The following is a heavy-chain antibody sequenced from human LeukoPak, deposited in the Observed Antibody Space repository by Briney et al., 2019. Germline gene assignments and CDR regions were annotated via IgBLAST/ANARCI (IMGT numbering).Heavy chain of an antibody. D-gene: IGHD3-16*01. Sequence: GRSLRLSCAASGFTFSSYWMHWVRQAPGKGLVWVSRINSDGSSTSYAASVKRRSTISGDNAKNTLYLQMNSLRAEDTDVYYCARDRSLGDYWGQGTLVTVSS. CDR2: INSDGSST. CDR1: GFTFSSYW. CDR3: ARDRSLGDY. J-gene: IGHJ4*02. V-gene: IGHV3-74*01.